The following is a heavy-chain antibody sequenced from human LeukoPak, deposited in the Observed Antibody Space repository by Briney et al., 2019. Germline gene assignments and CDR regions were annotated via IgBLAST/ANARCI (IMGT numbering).Heavy chain of an antibody. CDR2: ISAYNGNT. CDR1: GYTFTSYG. D-gene: IGHD3-10*01. J-gene: IGHJ3*02. CDR3: ARDRLSLLWFGELSGDAFDI. V-gene: IGHV1-18*01. Sequence: ASVKVPCKASGYTFTSYGISWVRQAPGQGLEWMGWISAYNGNTNYAQKLQGRVTMTTDTSTSTAYMELRSLRSSDTAVYYCARDRLSLLWFGELSGDAFDIWGQGTMVTVSS.